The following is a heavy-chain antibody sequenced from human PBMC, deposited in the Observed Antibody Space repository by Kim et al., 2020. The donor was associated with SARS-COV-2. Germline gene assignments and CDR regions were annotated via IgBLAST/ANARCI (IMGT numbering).Heavy chain of an antibody. J-gene: IGHJ6*03. CDR3: ARQRDSGTWYVAHCYYYMDV. Sequence: SETLSLTCTVSGGSIRDSSYYWGWFRQPPGKGLEWIGTVYYSGNTYYSPSLKSRVTILVDTSKNQFSLRLSSVTAADTALYYCARQRDSGTWYVAHCYYYMDVWGKGTAVTVSS. CDR1: GGSIRDSSYY. D-gene: IGHD6-13*01. CDR2: VYYSGNT. V-gene: IGHV4-39*01.